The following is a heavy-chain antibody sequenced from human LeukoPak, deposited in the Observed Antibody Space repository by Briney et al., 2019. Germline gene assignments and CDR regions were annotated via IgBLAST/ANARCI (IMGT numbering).Heavy chain of an antibody. CDR3: ATCGGDCQNVDY. D-gene: IGHD2-21*02. V-gene: IGHV3-30*03. CDR2: ISYDGSNK. CDR1: GFTFSSYG. Sequence: GGSLRLSCAASGFTFSSYGMHWVRQAPGKGLEWVAVISYDGSNKYYADSVKGRFTISRDNSKNTLYLQMNSLRAEDTAVYYCATCGGDCQNVDYWGQGTLVTVSS. J-gene: IGHJ4*02.